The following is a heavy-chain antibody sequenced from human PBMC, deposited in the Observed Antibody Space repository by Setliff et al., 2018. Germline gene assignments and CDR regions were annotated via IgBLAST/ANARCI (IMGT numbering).Heavy chain of an antibody. CDR2: IYSSGST. Sequence: SETLSLTCTVSGGSISSYYWSWIRQPAGKGLEWIGHIYSSGSTNYNPSLKSRVTISVDRSKNQFSLKLSSVIAADTAVYYCARDLYSSSSGGFYYYYYYMDVWGKGTTVT. J-gene: IGHJ6*03. V-gene: IGHV4-4*07. CDR3: ARDLYSSSSGGFYYYYYYMDV. D-gene: IGHD6-6*01. CDR1: GGSISSYY.